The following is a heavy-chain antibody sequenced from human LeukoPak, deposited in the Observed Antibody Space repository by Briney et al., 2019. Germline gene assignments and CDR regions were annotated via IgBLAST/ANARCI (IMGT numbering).Heavy chain of an antibody. Sequence: GESLKISCKGSGYSFTSYRIGWVRQMPGKGLEWMGIIYPGDSDTRYSPSFQGQVTISADKSISTAYLQWSSLKASDTAMYYCARLVGDSSGWYDYYYGMDVWGQGTTVTVSS. CDR2: IYPGDSDT. V-gene: IGHV5-51*01. J-gene: IGHJ6*02. CDR1: GYSFTSYR. CDR3: ARLVGDSSGWYDYYYGMDV. D-gene: IGHD6-19*01.